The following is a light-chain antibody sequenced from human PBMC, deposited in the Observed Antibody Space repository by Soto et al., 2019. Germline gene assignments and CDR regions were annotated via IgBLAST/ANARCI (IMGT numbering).Light chain of an antibody. V-gene: IGLV3-21*04. Sequence: SSELTQPPSVSVAPGKTARITCGGNNIGSKSVHWYQQKPGQAPVLVIYYDSDRPSGIPERFSGSNSGNTATLTISRVEAGDEADYYCQVWDSSSDHHVVFGEGTKLTVL. CDR1: NIGSKS. J-gene: IGLJ2*01. CDR3: QVWDSSSDHHVV. CDR2: YDS.